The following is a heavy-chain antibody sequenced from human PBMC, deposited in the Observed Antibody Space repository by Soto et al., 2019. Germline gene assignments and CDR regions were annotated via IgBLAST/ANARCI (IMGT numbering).Heavy chain of an antibody. Sequence: SETLSFTCSVSGDSLLSSYWSWVRQPAGKGLEWIGHIFSSGRTSYNPSLKSRLTMSIDTSKNLFSLNLTSVTAADTAVYYCARGWDVKYFDYWGQGTQVTVSS. D-gene: IGHD1-26*01. J-gene: IGHJ4*02. CDR1: GDSLLSSY. V-gene: IGHV4-4*07. CDR2: IFSSGRT. CDR3: ARGWDVKYFDY.